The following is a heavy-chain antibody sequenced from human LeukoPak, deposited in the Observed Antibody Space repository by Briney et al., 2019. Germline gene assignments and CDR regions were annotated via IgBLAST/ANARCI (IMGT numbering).Heavy chain of an antibody. CDR1: GFTVSSNY. CDR2: VYSGGST. J-gene: IGHJ4*02. Sequence: GGSLRLSCAASGFTVSSNYMSWVRQAPGKGLEWVSVVYSGGSTYYADSVKGRFTISRDNSKNTLYLQMNSLRAEDTAVYYCARAPVGYCTNGVCYTAPTDYWGQGTLVTVSS. D-gene: IGHD2-8*01. CDR3: ARAPVGYCTNGVCYTAPTDY. V-gene: IGHV3-66*01.